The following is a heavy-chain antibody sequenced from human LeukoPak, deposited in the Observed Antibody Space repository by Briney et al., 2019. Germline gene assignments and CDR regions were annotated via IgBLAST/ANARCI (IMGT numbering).Heavy chain of an antibody. CDR1: DASISGYY. D-gene: IGHD4-23*01. J-gene: IGHJ4*02. V-gene: IGHV4-59*01. CDR3: ASVLYGANGFDY. CDR2: FYYTGTR. Sequence: PSETLSLTCTVSDASISGYYWSWIRQPPAEGLEWIAYFYYTGTRNYNPSLKSRVTVSVYTSKNQFSLALTSVTAADTAVYYCASVLYGANGFDYWGQGTPVTVSS.